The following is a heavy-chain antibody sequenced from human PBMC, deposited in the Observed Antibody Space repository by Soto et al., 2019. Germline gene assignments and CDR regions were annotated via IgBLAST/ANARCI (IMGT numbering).Heavy chain of an antibody. CDR3: ARDIGVGPAGFDY. CDR2: ISSGGSSI. CDR1: GFTFSSYE. J-gene: IGHJ4*02. V-gene: IGHV3-48*03. D-gene: IGHD2-2*01. Sequence: EVQLVESGGGLVQPGGSLRLSCATSGFTFSSYEMNWVRQAPGKGLEWVSHISSGGSSIYYADSVKGRFTISRDNAKNSVYLQMNILRAEDTAVYYCARDIGVGPAGFDYWGQGTLVTVSS.